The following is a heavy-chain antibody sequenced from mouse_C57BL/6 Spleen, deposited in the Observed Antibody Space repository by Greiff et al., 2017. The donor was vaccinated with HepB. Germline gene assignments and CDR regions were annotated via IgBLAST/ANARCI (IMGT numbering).Heavy chain of an antibody. CDR2: IDPENGDT. V-gene: IGHV14-4*01. CDR1: GFNIKDDY. Sequence: VQLKESGAELVRPGASVKLSCTASGFNIKDDYMHWVKQRPEQGLEWIGWIDPENGDTEYASKFQGKATITADTSSNTAYLQLSSLTSEDTAVYYCTTNQTPTRAFDYWGQGTTLTVSS. D-gene: IGHD3-3*01. J-gene: IGHJ2*01. CDR3: TTNQTPTRAFDY.